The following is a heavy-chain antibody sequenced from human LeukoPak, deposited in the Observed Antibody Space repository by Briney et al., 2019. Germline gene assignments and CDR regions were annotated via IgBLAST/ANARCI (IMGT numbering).Heavy chain of an antibody. J-gene: IGHJ4*02. CDR3: ARDPGATTNSFDY. CDR1: GYTFTGYY. CDR2: INPNSGGT. D-gene: IGHD1-1*01. V-gene: IGHV1-2*06. Sequence: ASVKVSCKASGYTFTGYYIHWVRQAPGQGLEWMGRINPNSGGTNYAQKCQGRVTMPRDTSISTAYMELSRLRSDDTAVYYCARDPGATTNSFDYWGQGTLVTVSS.